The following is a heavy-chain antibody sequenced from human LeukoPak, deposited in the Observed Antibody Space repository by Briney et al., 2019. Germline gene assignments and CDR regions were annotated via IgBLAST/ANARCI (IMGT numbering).Heavy chain of an antibody. CDR2: IYYKGNT. J-gene: IGHJ4*02. CDR3: ARDRGSGYFPGFDS. V-gene: IGHV4-59*01. Sequence: SETLSLTCNVSGGSIGVYFWGWFRRPPGKGLEWIGHIYYKGNTNYNSSLQSRVTISIDTSKTQFSLNLSSVTAADTGVYYCARDRGSGYFPGFDSWGQGTLVTVSS. D-gene: IGHD3-3*01. CDR1: GGSIGVYF.